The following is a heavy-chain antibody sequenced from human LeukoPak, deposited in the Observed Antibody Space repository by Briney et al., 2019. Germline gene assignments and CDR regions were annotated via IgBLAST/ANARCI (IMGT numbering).Heavy chain of an antibody. CDR3: TREYYYYMDV. CDR2: ISAYNGNT. V-gene: IGHV1-18*04. J-gene: IGHJ6*03. Sequence: GASVKVSCKASGYTFTGYYMHWVRQAPGQGLEWMGWISAYNGNTNYAQKLQGRVTMTTDTSTSTAYMELRSLRSDDTAVYYCTREYYYYMDVWGKGTTVTVSS. CDR1: GYTFTGYY.